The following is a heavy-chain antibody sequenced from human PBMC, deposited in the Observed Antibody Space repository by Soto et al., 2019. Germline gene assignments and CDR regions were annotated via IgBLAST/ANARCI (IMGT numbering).Heavy chain of an antibody. V-gene: IGHV3-23*04. J-gene: IGHJ4*02. CDR2: ITDNGRST. CDR1: GFTFSRDG. Sequence: EVQLVESGGGLVKPGESLRLSCAASGFTFSRDGMSWVRQAPGKGLEWVSLITDNGRSTYYADSVKGRFTISRDNTKNTLFLQMNSLRAEDTAVYYCAKERATTTAFDYWGQGALVTVSS. CDR3: AKERATTTAFDY. D-gene: IGHD4-17*01.